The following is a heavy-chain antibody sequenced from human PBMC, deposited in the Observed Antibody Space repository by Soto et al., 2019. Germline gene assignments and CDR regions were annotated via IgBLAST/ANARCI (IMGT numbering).Heavy chain of an antibody. V-gene: IGHV3-23*01. Sequence: EVQLLESGGGLVQPGGSLRLSCAASGFTFSSYAMSWVRQAPGKGLEWVSAISGSGGSTYYADSVKGRFTISRDNSKNTLYLQMNSLRAEDTAVYYCGAGEWELLGSVDYWGQGTLVTVSS. CDR2: ISGSGGST. CDR1: GFTFSSYA. D-gene: IGHD1-26*01. CDR3: GAGEWELLGSVDY. J-gene: IGHJ4*02.